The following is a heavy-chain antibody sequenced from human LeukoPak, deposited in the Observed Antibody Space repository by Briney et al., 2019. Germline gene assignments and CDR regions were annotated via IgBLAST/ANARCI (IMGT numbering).Heavy chain of an antibody. CDR1: GFIFSSYW. CDR2: IKQDGSEK. CDR3: ARYDCSSISCYHNWFDP. V-gene: IGHV3-7*01. J-gene: IGHJ5*02. D-gene: IGHD2-2*01. Sequence: GGSLRLSCAASGFIFSSYWMSWVRQAPGKGLEWVANIKQDGSEKYYVDSVKGRFTISRDNAKNSLYMQMYSLRAEETAVYYCARYDCSSISCYHNWFDPWGQGTLVTVSS.